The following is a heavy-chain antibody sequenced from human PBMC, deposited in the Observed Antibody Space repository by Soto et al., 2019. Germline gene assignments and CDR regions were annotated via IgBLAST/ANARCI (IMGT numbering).Heavy chain of an antibody. CDR2: IYYSGST. CDR3: ARVPGP. Sequence: PSQTLSLARTCSGRDFISSGSHWGWIRQPPGKGLEGIGYIYYSGSTYYNPSLKSRVTISVDRSKNQFSLKLSSVTAADTAVYYCARVPGPWGQGTLVTVSS. D-gene: IGHD3-10*01. J-gene: IGHJ5*02. V-gene: IGHV4-30-2*01. CDR1: GRDFISSGSH.